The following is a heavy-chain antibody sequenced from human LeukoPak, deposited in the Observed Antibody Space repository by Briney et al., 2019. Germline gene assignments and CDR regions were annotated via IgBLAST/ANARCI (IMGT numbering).Heavy chain of an antibody. CDR3: AASLGYCSSTSCWSDAFDI. D-gene: IGHD2-2*01. CDR2: IEQDGSEK. J-gene: IGHJ3*02. Sequence: GGSLRLSCAASGFTFSSYWMSWVRQAPGKGLEWVANIEQDGSEKYYVDSVKGRFTISRDNAKNSLYLQMNSLRAEDTAVYYCAASLGYCSSTSCWSDAFDIWGQGTMVTVSS. V-gene: IGHV3-7*03. CDR1: GFTFSSYW.